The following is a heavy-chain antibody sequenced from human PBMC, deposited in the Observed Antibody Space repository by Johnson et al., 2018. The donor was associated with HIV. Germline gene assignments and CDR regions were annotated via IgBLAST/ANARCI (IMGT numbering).Heavy chain of an antibody. Sequence: HVQLVESGGGLVQPGGSLRLSCAASGFTFSSYGMHWVRQAPGKGLEWVAVISYDGSNTYYADSVKGRFTISRDNSKNTLYLQMHSLRIEDTAVYYCAREELEPDVFDIWGQGTMVTVSS. CDR3: AREELEPDVFDI. D-gene: IGHD1-1*01. CDR1: GFTFSSYG. V-gene: IGHV3-30*03. J-gene: IGHJ3*02. CDR2: ISYDGSNT.